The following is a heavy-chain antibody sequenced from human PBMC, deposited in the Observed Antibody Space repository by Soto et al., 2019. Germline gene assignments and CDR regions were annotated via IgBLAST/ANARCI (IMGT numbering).Heavy chain of an antibody. J-gene: IGHJ4*02. V-gene: IGHV3-53*01. D-gene: IGHD1-1*01. CDR3: ATTVKRTFDS. Sequence: PGGSLRLSCAASGFTVSSNYMSWVRQAPGEGLEWVSVIYSGGDTYYADSVKGRFTISRDNSKNTLYLQMNSLRAEDTAVYYCATTVKRTFDSWGQGTLVTVSS. CDR2: IYSGGDT. CDR1: GFTVSSNY.